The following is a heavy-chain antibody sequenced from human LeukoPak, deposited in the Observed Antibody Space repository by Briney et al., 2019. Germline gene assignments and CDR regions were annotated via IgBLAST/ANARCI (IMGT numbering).Heavy chain of an antibody. Sequence: GASVKVSCKSSGHILNNHFIHWVRQAPGQGLEWMGMINPRDGSTRTLQRFQGRLTMTRDTSTSTLYMGLSSLRSEDTATYFCARGADQEFDFWGQGTLVTVSS. V-gene: IGHV1-46*02. CDR3: ARGADQEFDF. CDR1: GHILNNHF. J-gene: IGHJ4*02. CDR2: INPRDGST.